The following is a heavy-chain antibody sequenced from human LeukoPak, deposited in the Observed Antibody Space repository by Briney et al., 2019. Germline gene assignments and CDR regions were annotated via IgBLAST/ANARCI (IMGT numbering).Heavy chain of an antibody. J-gene: IGHJ5*02. D-gene: IGHD2-15*01. CDR2: ISSSETT. CDR3: ARGYCSDERCPVFPS. V-gene: IGHV4-59*02. CDR1: GGSVTSYY. Sequence: SETLSLTCSVSGGSVTSYYWNWVRQTPGKGLEWIGYISSSETTDYGPSFKSRVTMSLDTSKNQFSLKLSSVTAADTGVYYCARGYCSDERCPVFPSWGQGTLVTVSS.